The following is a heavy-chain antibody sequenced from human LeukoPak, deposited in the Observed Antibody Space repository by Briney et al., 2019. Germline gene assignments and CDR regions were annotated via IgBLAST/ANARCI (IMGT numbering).Heavy chain of an antibody. Sequence: GGSLRLSCVASGFIFRDYAMSWVRQAPAGGLEWVSSLRGDGETFYTDSVKGRFTLSRDHSRNTVYLQLNSLRVEDTAVYYCAKASWVSSADAVLWGQGTLVTV. V-gene: IGHV3-23*01. J-gene: IGHJ4*02. CDR2: LRGDGET. D-gene: IGHD3-16*01. CDR3: AKASWVSSADAVL. CDR1: GFIFRDYA.